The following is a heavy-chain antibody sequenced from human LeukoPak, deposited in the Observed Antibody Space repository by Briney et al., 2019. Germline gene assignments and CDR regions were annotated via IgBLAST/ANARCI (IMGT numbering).Heavy chain of an antibody. CDR1: GFTFDDYA. J-gene: IGHJ4*02. CDR3: AKGLWFGELLSHFDY. CDR2: ISWNSGSI. D-gene: IGHD3-10*01. Sequence: GGSLRLSCAASGFTFDDYAIHWVRQAPGKGLEWVSGISWNSGSIGYADSVEGRFTISRDNAKNSLYLQMNSLRAEDTALYYCAKGLWFGELLSHFDYWGQGTLVTVSS. V-gene: IGHV3-9*01.